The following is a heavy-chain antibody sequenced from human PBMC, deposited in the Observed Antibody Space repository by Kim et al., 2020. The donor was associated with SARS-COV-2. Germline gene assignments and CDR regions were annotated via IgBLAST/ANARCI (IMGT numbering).Heavy chain of an antibody. V-gene: IGHV4-39*07. CDR2: IYYSGST. J-gene: IGHJ4*02. CDR3: ARGFLNSSSWSTFDY. CDR1: GGSISSSSYY. Sequence: SQTLSLTCTVSGGSISSSSYYWGWIRQPPGKGLEWIGSIYYSGSTYYNPSLKSRVTISVDTSKNQFSLKLSSVTAADTAVYYCARGFLNSSSWSTFDYWGQGTLVTVSS. D-gene: IGHD6-13*01.